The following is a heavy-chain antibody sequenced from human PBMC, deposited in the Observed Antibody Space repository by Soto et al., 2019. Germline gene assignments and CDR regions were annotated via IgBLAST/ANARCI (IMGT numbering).Heavy chain of an antibody. V-gene: IGHV4-59*08. J-gene: IGHJ5*02. Sequence: SETLSLTCTVSGGSISSYYWSWIRQPPGKGLEWIGYIYYSGSTNYNPSLKSRVTISVDTSKNQFSLKLSSVTAADTAVYYCARHLGDDLFAWFDPWGQGTLVTVS. CDR2: IYYSGST. CDR3: ARHLGDDLFAWFDP. D-gene: IGHD2-21*01. CDR1: GGSISSYY.